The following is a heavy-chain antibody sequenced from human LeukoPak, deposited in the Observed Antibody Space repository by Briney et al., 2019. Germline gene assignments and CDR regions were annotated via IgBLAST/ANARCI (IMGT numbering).Heavy chain of an antibody. D-gene: IGHD3-3*01. V-gene: IGHV3-53*01. CDR2: IYSGGST. CDR3: ARDLRGSYDY. CDR1: GFTVSSNY. J-gene: IGHJ4*02. Sequence: GGSLRLSCAASGFTVSSNYMSWVRQAPGKGLEWVSVIYSGGSTSYADSVKGRFTIFRDNSKNSLYLQMNSLRAEDTAVYYCARDLRGSYDYWGQGTLVTVSS.